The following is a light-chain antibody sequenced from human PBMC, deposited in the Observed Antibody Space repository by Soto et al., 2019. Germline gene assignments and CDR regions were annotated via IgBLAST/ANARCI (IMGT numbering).Light chain of an antibody. CDR3: QQRSNWRIT. J-gene: IGKJ5*01. CDR1: QSVSSY. V-gene: IGKV3-11*01. CDR2: DAS. Sequence: VLKQSAATLSLSPGERATLSCRASQSVSSYLAWYQQKPGQAPRLLIYDASNRATGIPARFSGSGSGTDFTLTISSLEPEDFAVYYCQQRSNWRITFGQGTRLEIK.